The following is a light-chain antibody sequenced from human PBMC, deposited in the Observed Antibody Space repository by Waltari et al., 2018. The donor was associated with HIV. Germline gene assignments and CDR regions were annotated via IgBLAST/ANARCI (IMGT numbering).Light chain of an antibody. CDR1: SSNIGSNY. Sequence: QSVLTQPPSASGTPGQRVTISCSGSSSNIGSNYVYWYQHLPGTAPKLPLYRNNRRPSGFPDRFSGSKSGTSASLAISGLRSEDEADYYCAAWDDSLSGPHYVFGTGTKVTVL. CDR2: RNN. V-gene: IGLV1-47*01. CDR3: AAWDDSLSGPHYV. J-gene: IGLJ1*01.